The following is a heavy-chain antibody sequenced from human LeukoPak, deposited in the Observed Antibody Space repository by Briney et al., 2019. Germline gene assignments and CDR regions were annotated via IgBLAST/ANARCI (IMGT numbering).Heavy chain of an antibody. Sequence: SGGSLRLSCAAAGFTFDDYAMHWVRQAPGKGLEWVSGISWNSGNIGYADSVKGRFTISRDNAKNSLYLQMNSVTAEDTALYYCAKDIGSGIYYQFDYWGQGTLVTISS. V-gene: IGHV3-9*01. J-gene: IGHJ4*02. CDR2: ISWNSGNI. D-gene: IGHD1-26*01. CDR3: AKDIGSGIYYQFDY. CDR1: GFTFDDYA.